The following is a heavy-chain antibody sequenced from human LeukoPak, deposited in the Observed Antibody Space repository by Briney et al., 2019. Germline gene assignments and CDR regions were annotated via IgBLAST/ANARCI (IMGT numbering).Heavy chain of an antibody. J-gene: IGHJ4*02. CDR1: GYSISSGIYY. CDR2: VFYGGST. V-gene: IGHV4-39*01. Sequence: SETLSLTCAVSGYSISSGIYYWGWIRQPPGKGLEWIGSVFYGGSTYYNPSLKSRVTISVDTSKNQFSLQLSFLTAADTAMNYCAAGFDYWGQGTLVTVSS. CDR3: AAGFDY.